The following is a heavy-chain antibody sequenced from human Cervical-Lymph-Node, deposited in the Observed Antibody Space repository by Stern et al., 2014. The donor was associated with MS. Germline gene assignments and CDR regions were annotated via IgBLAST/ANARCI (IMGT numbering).Heavy chain of an antibody. Sequence: VQLVESGAEVKKPGESLKISCKASGYTFTNYWIGWVRQMPGQGLEWMAIIYPGDSSTGYRPSFQSHVTVPAHKSISTASLQWSSLKASDTAMFYCARVTGPTYYFDLWGRGTLVTVSS. CDR3: ARVTGPTYYFDL. J-gene: IGHJ2*01. CDR1: GYTFTNYW. CDR2: IYPGDSST. V-gene: IGHV5-51*03. D-gene: IGHD1-1*01.